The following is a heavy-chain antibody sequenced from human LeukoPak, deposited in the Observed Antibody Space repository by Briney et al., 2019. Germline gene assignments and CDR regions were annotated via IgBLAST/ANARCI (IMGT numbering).Heavy chain of an antibody. CDR2: INTNTGNT. J-gene: IGHJ4*02. Sequence: ASVKVFCKASGYSFTTFAMNWVRHAPAQGLEGMGWINTNTGNTTYAEDLTGGLVFSLDTPVTTTFLAVSSLKAEDPAVYYCARSCWIQQSSDFGGQGTLVTVSS. D-gene: IGHD5-18*01. CDR1: GYSFTTFA. V-gene: IGHV7-4-1*02. CDR3: ARSCWIQQSSDF.